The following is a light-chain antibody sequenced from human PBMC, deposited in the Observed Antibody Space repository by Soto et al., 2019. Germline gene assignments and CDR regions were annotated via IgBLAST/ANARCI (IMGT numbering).Light chain of an antibody. Sequence: AIQMTQSPPSLSASVGDRVIITCRASQDIRGDVCWLQQRPGHAPNLLIYAASTLHTAVPSTCTSSWCGAVSLPTINHVQAEDVATYFCLQDCDFPYTFGQGTKLEI. V-gene: IGKV1-6*01. J-gene: IGKJ2*01. CDR1: QDIRGD. CDR3: LQDCDFPYT. CDR2: AAS.